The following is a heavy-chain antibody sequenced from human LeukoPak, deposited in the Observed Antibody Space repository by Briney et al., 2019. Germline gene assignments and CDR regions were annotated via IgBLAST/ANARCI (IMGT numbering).Heavy chain of an antibody. J-gene: IGHJ4*02. CDR3: ARDKGYYASY. Sequence: SVKVSCKASGGTFSSYAISWVRQAPGQGLEWMGRIIPIFGTANYAQKFQGRVTITTDESTSTAYMELSSLRSEDTAVHYCARDKGYYASYWGQGTLVTVSS. V-gene: IGHV1-69*05. CDR1: GGTFSSYA. D-gene: IGHD2-2*01. CDR2: IIPIFGTA.